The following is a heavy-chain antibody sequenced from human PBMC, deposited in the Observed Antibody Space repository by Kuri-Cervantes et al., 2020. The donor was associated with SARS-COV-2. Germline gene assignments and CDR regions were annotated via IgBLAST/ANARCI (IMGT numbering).Heavy chain of an antibody. Sequence: SSVKVSCKCSGGTFSSYAISWVRQAPGQGLDWMGGIIHTFGTANYAQKFQGRVTITADKSTSTAYMELGSLRSEDTAVYYCAREENSGYPVDYWGQGTLVTVYS. CDR2: IIHTFGTA. D-gene: IGHD1-26*01. CDR3: AREENSGYPVDY. CDR1: GGTFSSYA. J-gene: IGHJ4*02. V-gene: IGHV1-69*06.